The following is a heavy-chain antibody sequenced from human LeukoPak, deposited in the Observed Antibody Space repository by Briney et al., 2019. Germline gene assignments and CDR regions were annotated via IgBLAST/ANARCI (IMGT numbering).Heavy chain of an antibody. J-gene: IGHJ4*02. Sequence: GGSLRLSCAASGFTFSRYSMNWVRQAPGKGLEWVSSISSSSYIYYADSVKGRFTISRYNAKNSLYLQMHRLRAEDTAVYYCARDRGSYSSSWYDYWGQGTLVTVSS. CDR3: ARDRGSYSSSWYDY. CDR1: GFTFSRYS. V-gene: IGHV3-21*01. D-gene: IGHD6-13*01. CDR2: ISSSSYI.